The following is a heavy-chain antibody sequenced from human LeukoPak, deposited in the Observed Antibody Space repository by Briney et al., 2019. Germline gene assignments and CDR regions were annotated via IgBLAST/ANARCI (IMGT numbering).Heavy chain of an antibody. CDR1: GFTFSSYA. CDR3: ARDPREAAAAPDLDY. J-gene: IGHJ4*02. D-gene: IGHD6-13*01. CDR2: ISYDGSNK. V-gene: IGHV3-30*04. Sequence: SGGSLRLSCAASGFTFSSYAMHWVRQAPGKGLEWVAVISYDGSNKYYADSVKGRFTISRDNSKNTLYLQMNSLRSEDTAVYYCARDPREAAAAPDLDYWGQGTLVAVSS.